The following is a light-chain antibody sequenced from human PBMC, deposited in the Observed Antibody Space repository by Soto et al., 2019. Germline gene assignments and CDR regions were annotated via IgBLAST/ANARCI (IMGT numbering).Light chain of an antibody. V-gene: IGKV3-20*01. J-gene: IGKJ2*01. CDR3: QQYGHSPLLYT. Sequence: EIVLTQSPGTLSLPPGERATLSCRTSQSVNSNFLAWYQQKPGQDPRLLVYGSSTRAAGVPDRFSGSGSGTDFTLTISRLEPEDFAVYYCQQYGHSPLLYTFGQGTKLGVK. CDR1: QSVNSNF. CDR2: GSS.